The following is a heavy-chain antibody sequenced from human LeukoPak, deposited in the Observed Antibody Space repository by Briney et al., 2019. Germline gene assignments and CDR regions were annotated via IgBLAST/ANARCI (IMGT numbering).Heavy chain of an antibody. CDR1: GGSISSYY. CDR3: ARGLMMAVAGRGEFHY. D-gene: IGHD6-13*01. J-gene: IGHJ4*02. V-gene: IGHV4-59*01. CDR2: IYYSGSN. Sequence: SETLSLTCTVSGGSISSYYWSWIRQPPGKGLEWIGYIYYSGSNNYNPSLKSRVTISVDTSKNQFSLKLSSVTAADTAVYYCARGLMMAVAGRGEFHYWGQGTLVTVSS.